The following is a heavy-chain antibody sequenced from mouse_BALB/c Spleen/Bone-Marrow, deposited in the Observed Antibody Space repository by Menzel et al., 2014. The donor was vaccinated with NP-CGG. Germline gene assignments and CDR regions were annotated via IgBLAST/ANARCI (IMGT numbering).Heavy chain of an antibody. CDR3: ARGGVKVWFAY. V-gene: IGHV5-6-3*01. CDR1: GFTFSSYG. J-gene: IGHJ3*01. D-gene: IGHD2-2*01. CDR2: INSNGGST. Sequence: DVQLQESGGGLVQPGGSLKLSCAASGFTFSSYGMSWVRQTPDKRLELVATINSNGGSTYYPDSVKGRFTISRDNAKNTLYLRMSGLKSEDTAMYFCARGGVKVWFAYWGQGTLVTVSA.